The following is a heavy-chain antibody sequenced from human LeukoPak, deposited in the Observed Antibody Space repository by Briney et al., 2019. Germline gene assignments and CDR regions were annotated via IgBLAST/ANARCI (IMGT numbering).Heavy chain of an antibody. V-gene: IGHV3-23*01. D-gene: IGHD1-26*01. CDR3: AQWSRYFDY. CDR2: ISGSGYST. Sequence: PGGTLRLSCAASGFTFSSYGMSWVRQAPGKGLEWVSGISGSGYSTYYADSVKGRFTISRDNSKNTLYLQMNSLRAEDTALYFCAQWSRYFDYWGQGTLVTVSS. CDR1: GFTFSSYG. J-gene: IGHJ4*02.